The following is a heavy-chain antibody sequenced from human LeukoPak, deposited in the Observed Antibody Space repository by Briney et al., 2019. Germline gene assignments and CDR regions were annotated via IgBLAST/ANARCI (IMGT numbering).Heavy chain of an antibody. CDR1: GYTFTGYY. CDR3: ARDVLTGQHLNYGMDV. CDR2: INPNSGGT. J-gene: IGHJ6*02. Sequence: ASVKVSCKASGYTFTGYYMHWVRQAPGQGLEWMGWINPNSGGTNYAQKFQGRVTMTRDTSISTAYMELSRLRSDDTAVYYCARDVLTGQHLNYGMDVWGQGTTVTVSS. D-gene: IGHD3-9*01. V-gene: IGHV1-2*02.